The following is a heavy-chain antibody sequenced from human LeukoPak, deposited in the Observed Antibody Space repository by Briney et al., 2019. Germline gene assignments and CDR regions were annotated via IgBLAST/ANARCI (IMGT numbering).Heavy chain of an antibody. CDR1: GFTFSSYS. CDR3: ARGSPGIVGATNY. V-gene: IGHV3-21*01. Sequence: GGSLRLSCAASGFTFSSYSMNWVRQAPGKGLEWVSSISSSSSYIYYADSVKGRFTISRDNAKNSLYLQMNSLRAEDTAVYYCARGSPGIVGATNYWGQGTLVTVSS. D-gene: IGHD1-26*01. CDR2: ISSSSSYI. J-gene: IGHJ4*02.